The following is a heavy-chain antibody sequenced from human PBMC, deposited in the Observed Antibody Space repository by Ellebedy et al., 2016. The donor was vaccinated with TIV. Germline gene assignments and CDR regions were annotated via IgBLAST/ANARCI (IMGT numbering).Heavy chain of an antibody. Sequence: GESLKISXAASGFTFSSYSMNWVRQAPGKGLEWVSYISSSSSTTYYADSVKGRFTISRDISRNTLFLQMHSLRAEDTAVYFCAKTRGPVAVHPDSWGQGTLVTVSS. D-gene: IGHD6-19*01. CDR1: GFTFSSYS. CDR2: ISSSSSTT. J-gene: IGHJ4*02. CDR3: AKTRGPVAVHPDS. V-gene: IGHV3-48*01.